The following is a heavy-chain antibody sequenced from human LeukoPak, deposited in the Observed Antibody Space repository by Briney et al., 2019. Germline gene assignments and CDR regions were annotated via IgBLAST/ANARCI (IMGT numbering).Heavy chain of an antibody. CDR2: TYTSGST. V-gene: IGHV4-4*07. J-gene: IGHJ5*01. Sequence: SETLSLTCSVSGGFLMSYYWTWIRQSAGKGLEFIGRTYTSGSTDYNPSLKSRITLSIDGSKNQFSLKLRSVTAADTAIYYCARGSMVRGFDSWGQGTLVTVSS. CDR3: ARGSMVRGFDS. CDR1: GGFLMSYY. D-gene: IGHD3-10*01.